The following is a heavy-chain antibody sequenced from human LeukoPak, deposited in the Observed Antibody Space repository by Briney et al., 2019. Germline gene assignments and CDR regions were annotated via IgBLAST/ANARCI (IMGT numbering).Heavy chain of an antibody. V-gene: IGHV3-66*01. D-gene: IGHD2-15*01. Sequence: GGSLRLSCAASGFTVSSNYMSWVRQAPGKGLEWVSVVYSGGSTYYADSVKGRFTISRDNSKNTLYLQMNSLRAEDTAVYYCAREYCSGGSCYTDYWGQGTLVTVSS. J-gene: IGHJ4*02. CDR3: AREYCSGGSCYTDY. CDR2: VYSGGST. CDR1: GFTVSSNY.